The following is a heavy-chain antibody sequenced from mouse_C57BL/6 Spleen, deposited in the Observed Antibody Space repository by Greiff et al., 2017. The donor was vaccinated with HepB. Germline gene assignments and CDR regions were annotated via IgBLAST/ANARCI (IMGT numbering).Heavy chain of an antibody. CDR2: INPNYGTT. CDR3: ARSRYYGSSWYFDV. CDR1: GYSFTDYN. V-gene: IGHV1-39*01. D-gene: IGHD1-1*01. Sequence: EVKLQQSGPELVKPGASVKISCKASGYSFTDYNMNWVKQSNGKSLEWIGVINPNYGTTSYNQKFKGKATLTVDQSSSTAYMQLNSLTSEDSAVYYCARSRYYGSSWYFDVWGTGTTVTVSS. J-gene: IGHJ1*03.